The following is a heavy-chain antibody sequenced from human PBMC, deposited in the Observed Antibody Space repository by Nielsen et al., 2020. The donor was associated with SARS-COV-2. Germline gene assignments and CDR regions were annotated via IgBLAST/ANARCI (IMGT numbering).Heavy chain of an antibody. D-gene: IGHD1-26*01. CDR2: ISGSGGST. Sequence: GGSLRLSCVASGFTFSTYAMSWVRQAPGKGLEWVSAISGSGGSTYYADSVKGRFTISRDNSKNTLYLQMNSLRAEDTAVYYCAKDRSWGESGSYHFDYWGQGTLVTVSS. J-gene: IGHJ4*02. CDR3: AKDRSWGESGSYHFDY. V-gene: IGHV3-23*01. CDR1: GFTFSTYA.